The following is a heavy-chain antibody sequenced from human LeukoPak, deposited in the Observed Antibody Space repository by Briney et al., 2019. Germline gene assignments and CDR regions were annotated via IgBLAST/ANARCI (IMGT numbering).Heavy chain of an antibody. Sequence: PSETLSLTCTVSGGSISSYYGSWIRQPPGKGLEWIGYIYYSGSTNYNPSLKSRVTISVDTSKNQFSLKLSSVTAADTAVYYCARGNKLYYYDSSGYYQYFDYWGQGTLVTVSS. J-gene: IGHJ4*02. CDR1: GGSISSYY. CDR2: IYYSGST. CDR3: ARGNKLYYYDSSGYYQYFDY. D-gene: IGHD3-22*01. V-gene: IGHV4-59*01.